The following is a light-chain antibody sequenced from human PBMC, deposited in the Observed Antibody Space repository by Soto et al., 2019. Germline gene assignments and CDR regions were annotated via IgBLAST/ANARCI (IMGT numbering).Light chain of an antibody. V-gene: IGLV2-11*01. CDR1: TSDIGGYKY. Sequence: QSALTQPPSVSGSPGQSVTISCTGTTSDIGGYKYVSWYQQLPGKAPKLMIFDVTKRPSGVPDRFSGSNSGNTASLTISGLQAEDDDIYYCCSSARTTHVFGTGTKLTVL. J-gene: IGLJ1*01. CDR3: CSSARTTHV. CDR2: DVT.